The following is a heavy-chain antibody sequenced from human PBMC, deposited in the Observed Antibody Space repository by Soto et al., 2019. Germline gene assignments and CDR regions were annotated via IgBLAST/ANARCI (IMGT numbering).Heavy chain of an antibody. CDR1: GGSIRGYY. V-gene: IGHV4-59*01. CDR3: ARARYDSSGYYYFDY. D-gene: IGHD3-22*01. CDR2: IYYSGSS. J-gene: IGHJ4*02. Sequence: SETLSLTCTVSGGSIRGYYWSWIRQPPGKGLEWIGYIYYSGSSNYNPSLKSRVTIPLDTSKNQFSLRLRSVTAADTAVYYCARARYDSSGYYYFDYWGQGTQVTVSS.